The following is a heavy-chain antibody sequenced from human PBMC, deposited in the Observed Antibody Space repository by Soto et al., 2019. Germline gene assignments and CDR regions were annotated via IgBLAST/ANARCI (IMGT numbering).Heavy chain of an antibody. J-gene: IGHJ4*02. CDR1: GYTFTSYA. D-gene: IGHD2-15*01. CDR3: ARDLGGWPDY. Sequence: QVQLVQSGAEVKKPGASVKVSCKASGYTFTSYALHWVRQAPGQRLEWMGWINAGNGNTKYSQKFQGRVTITKDTSATTAYMELSSLRSEDTAVYYCARDLGGWPDYWGQGTLVTVSS. V-gene: IGHV1-3*01. CDR2: INAGNGNT.